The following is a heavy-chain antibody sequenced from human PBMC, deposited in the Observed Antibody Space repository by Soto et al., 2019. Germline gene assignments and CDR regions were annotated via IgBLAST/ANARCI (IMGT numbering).Heavy chain of an antibody. Sequence: SLSLSCTAAGCTFSHYGIHWVRHALGKWLEWLVVISYDGSNKHYAASVKGRFPVSRDNSKNTLYLQMNSMRAEDTAVYFCARYSGKYQGPIDYWGQGTLVTVSS. CDR1: GCTFSHYG. V-gene: IGHV3-30*03. J-gene: IGHJ4*02. D-gene: IGHD1-26*01. CDR2: ISYDGSNK. CDR3: ARYSGKYQGPIDY.